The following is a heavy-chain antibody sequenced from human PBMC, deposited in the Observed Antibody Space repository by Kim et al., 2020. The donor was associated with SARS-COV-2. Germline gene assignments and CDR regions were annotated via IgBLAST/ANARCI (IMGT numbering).Heavy chain of an antibody. J-gene: IGHJ4*02. Sequence: SETLSLTCTVSGGSIRSYYWSWIRQPPGKGLEWIGYIYYSGSTNYNPSLKSRVTISVDMSKNQFSLKLSSVTAADTAVSYCARVSAIRSSSGKRVYYFDYWGQGTLVTVSS. V-gene: IGHV4-59*13. CDR1: GGSIRSYY. CDR2: IYYSGST. CDR3: ARVSAIRSSSGKRVYYFDY. D-gene: IGHD6-13*01.